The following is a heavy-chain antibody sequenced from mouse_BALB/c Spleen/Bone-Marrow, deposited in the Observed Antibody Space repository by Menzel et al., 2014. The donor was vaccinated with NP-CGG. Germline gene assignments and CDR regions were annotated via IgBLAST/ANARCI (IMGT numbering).Heavy chain of an antibody. CDR2: IDPSDSYT. CDR3: ARVYAGWTVY. D-gene: IGHD1-1*02. J-gene: IGHJ2*01. V-gene: IGHV1-69*02. CDR1: GYTFTSYW. Sequence: VQLVESGAEFVKPGASVKLSCKASGYTFTSYWMHWVKQRPGQGLEWIGEIDPSDSYTNFNQKFKGKATLTVDKSSSTAYMQLSSLTSEDSAVYYCARVYAGWTVYWGQGTTLTVSS.